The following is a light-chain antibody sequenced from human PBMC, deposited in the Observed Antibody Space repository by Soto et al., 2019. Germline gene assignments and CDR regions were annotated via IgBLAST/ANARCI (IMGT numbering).Light chain of an antibody. CDR3: LQDYTYPRT. J-gene: IGKJ1*01. CDR2: AAS. CDR1: QGIRND. Sequence: AIQMTQSPSSLSASAGGRITVTCRASQGIRNDLGWYQQKPGKAPKLLIYAASSLQSGVPSRFSGSGAGTDFTLTITSLQPEDSATYFCLQDYTYPRTFGQGTKVEIK. V-gene: IGKV1-6*01.